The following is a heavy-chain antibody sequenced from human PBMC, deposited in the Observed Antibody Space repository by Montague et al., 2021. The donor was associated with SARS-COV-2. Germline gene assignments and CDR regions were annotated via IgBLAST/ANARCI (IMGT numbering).Heavy chain of an antibody. J-gene: IGHJ3*01. Sequence: QSGAEVKKSGESLKISCKGSGYSFTSYWIGWVRQMPGKGLEWMWIIYPGDSDTRYSPSFQGQVTISADKSISTAYLQWSSLKASDTAMYYCARRRGLEGYYYNSGSYAFDVWDQGTMVTVSS. D-gene: IGHD3-10*01. CDR3: ARRRGLEGYYYNSGSYAFDV. CDR1: GYSFTSYW. V-gene: IGHV5-51*01. CDR2: IYPGDSDT.